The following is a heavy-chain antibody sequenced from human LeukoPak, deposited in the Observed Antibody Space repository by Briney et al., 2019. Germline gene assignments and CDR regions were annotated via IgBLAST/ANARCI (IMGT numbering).Heavy chain of an antibody. CDR2: IIPIVGIR. V-gene: IGHV1-69*04. Sequence: SVKVSCKASGGTFTSFGINWVRQAPGQGLEWLGRIIPIVGIRNYAQKFEGRVTIIADNSTRTAYIELSSLTSEDTAVYYCARGLHFTMVRGGTTNYYYGMDVWGQGPSVTVSS. D-gene: IGHD3-10*01. J-gene: IGHJ6*02. CDR1: GGTFTSFG. CDR3: ARGLHFTMVRGGTTNYYYGMDV.